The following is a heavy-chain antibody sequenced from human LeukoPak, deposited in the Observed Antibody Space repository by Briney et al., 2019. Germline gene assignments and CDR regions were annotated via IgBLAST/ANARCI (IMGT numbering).Heavy chain of an antibody. V-gene: IGHV2-5*02. Sequence: EAGPTLVNPTQTLTLTCTFSGFSLSTSGLGVGWIRQPAGTALEWLALIYWDDDKRYSPSLKSRLTITKDTSKSQVVLTITNMDPVDTATYYCAHWTYNWNPWGQGTLVTVSS. J-gene: IGHJ5*02. D-gene: IGHD1-20*01. CDR2: IYWDDDK. CDR3: AHWTYNWNP. CDR1: GFSLSTSGLG.